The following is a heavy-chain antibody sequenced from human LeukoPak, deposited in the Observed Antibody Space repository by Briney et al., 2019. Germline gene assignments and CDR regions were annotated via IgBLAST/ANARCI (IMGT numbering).Heavy chain of an antibody. CDR2: FYYSGST. CDR3: ARQTLGGGKQWDY. CDR1: GGSISSSSHY. V-gene: IGHV4-39*01. D-gene: IGHD4-23*01. J-gene: IGHJ4*02. Sequence: PSETLSLTCSVTGGSISSSSHYWGWVRQPPGKGLEWIGSFYYSGSTSYNPSLKSRVTILVDTSKNQFSLKLCSVTAADTAVYYCARQTLGGGKQWDYWGQGTLVTVSS.